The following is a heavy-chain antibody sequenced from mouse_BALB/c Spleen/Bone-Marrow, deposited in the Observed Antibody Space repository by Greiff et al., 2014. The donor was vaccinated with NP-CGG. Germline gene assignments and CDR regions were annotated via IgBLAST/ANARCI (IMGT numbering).Heavy chain of an antibody. CDR3: TRSTMITYSDY. J-gene: IGHJ2*01. Sequence: QVQLKESGAELVKPGASVKLSCKASGYTFTSYYMYWVKQRPGQGLEWIGEINPSNGGTNFNEKFKSKATLTVDKSSSTAYMQLSSLTSEDSAVYYCTRSTMITYSDYWGQGTTLTVSS. V-gene: IGHV1S81*02. CDR1: GYTFTSYY. D-gene: IGHD2-4*01. CDR2: INPSNGGT.